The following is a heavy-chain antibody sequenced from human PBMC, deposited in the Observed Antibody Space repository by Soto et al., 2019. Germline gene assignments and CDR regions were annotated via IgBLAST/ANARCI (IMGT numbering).Heavy chain of an antibody. CDR3: AREEEQWLVQLDAFDI. Sequence: QVQLVESGGGLVKPGGSLRLSCAASGFTFSYYYMSWIRQAPGKGRGWVSYISSSGSTIYYADSVKGRFTISRDNAKNSLYLQMNSLRAEDTAVYYCAREEEQWLVQLDAFDIWGQGTMVTVSS. D-gene: IGHD6-19*01. CDR2: ISSSGSTI. CDR1: GFTFSYYY. J-gene: IGHJ3*02. V-gene: IGHV3-11*01.